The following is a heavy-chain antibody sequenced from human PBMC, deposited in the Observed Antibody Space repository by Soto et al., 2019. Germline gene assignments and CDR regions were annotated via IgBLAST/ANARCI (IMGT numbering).Heavy chain of an antibody. CDR1: GYTFTNFG. D-gene: IGHD2-8*01. Sequence: DSLKVSCKASGYTFTNFGVTWVRRAPGQGLEWMGWISAYTDTPNYAQKFQGRVTMTIDTSTSTAYMDLRSLTSDDTAVYYCARVIRGVEAWFDPCGQGTLVSVS. CDR3: ARVIRGVEAWFDP. CDR2: ISAYTDTP. V-gene: IGHV1-18*01. J-gene: IGHJ5*02.